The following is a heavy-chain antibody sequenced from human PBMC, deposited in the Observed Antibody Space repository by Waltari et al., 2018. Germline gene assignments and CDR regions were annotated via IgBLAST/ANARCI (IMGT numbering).Heavy chain of an antibody. CDR3: ARRRNYPGAAMDV. CDR2: IYPGYSDT. V-gene: IGHV5-51*01. J-gene: IGHJ6*02. Sequence: EVQLVQSGAEVKKPGESLNISYKDSGYSFTTHWIGWVRQMPGKGLEWMGIIYPGYSDTRYSPSFQGQVTISADRSISTAYLHWSSLKASDTAIYYCARRRNYPGAAMDVWGQGTTVTVSS. CDR1: GYSFTTHW. D-gene: IGHD4-4*01.